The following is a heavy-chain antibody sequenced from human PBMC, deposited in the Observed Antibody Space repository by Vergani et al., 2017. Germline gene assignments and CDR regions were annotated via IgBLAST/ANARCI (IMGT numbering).Heavy chain of an antibody. J-gene: IGHJ4*02. CDR1: GYSISSSNW. CDR3: ARQGDGVVVTAPLDY. D-gene: IGHD2-21*02. CDR2: NYTSGST. Sequence: QVQLQESGPGLVKPSDTLSLTCAVSGYSISSSNWWGWIRPPPGKGLEWIWYNYTSGSTNYNPSLKSRVTISVDTSKNQFSLKLSSVTAADTAVDYCARQGDGVVVTAPLDYWGQGTLVTVSS. V-gene: IGHV4-28*01.